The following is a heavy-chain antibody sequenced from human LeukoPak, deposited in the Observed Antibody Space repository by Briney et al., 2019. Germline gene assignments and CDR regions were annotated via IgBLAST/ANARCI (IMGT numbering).Heavy chain of an antibody. CDR1: GFTFSSYS. D-gene: IGHD2-15*01. CDR3: ARSIVGDAFDI. CDR2: ISSSSSTI. J-gene: IGHJ3*02. V-gene: IGHV3-48*04. Sequence: GGSLRLSCAASGFTFSSYSMNWVRQAPGKGLEWASYISSSSSTIYYADSVKGRFTISRDNAKNSLYLQMNSLRAEDTAVYYCARSIVGDAFDIWGQGTMVTVSS.